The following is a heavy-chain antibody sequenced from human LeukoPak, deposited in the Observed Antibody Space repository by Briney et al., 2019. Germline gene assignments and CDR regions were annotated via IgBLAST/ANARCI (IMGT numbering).Heavy chain of an antibody. CDR2: INHSGST. Sequence: SETLSLTCAVYGGSFSGYYWSWIRQPPGKGLEWIGEINHSGSTNYNPSLKSRVTISVDTSKNQFSLKLSSVTAADTAVYYCARIRPHDGSGSYYNTRYYYYYYMDVWGKGTTVTISS. V-gene: IGHV4-34*01. CDR3: ARIRPHDGSGSYYNTRYYYYYYMDV. J-gene: IGHJ6*03. D-gene: IGHD3-10*01. CDR1: GGSFSGYY.